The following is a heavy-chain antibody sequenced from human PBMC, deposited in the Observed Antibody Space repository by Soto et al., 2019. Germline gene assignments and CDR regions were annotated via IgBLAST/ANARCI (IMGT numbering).Heavy chain of an antibody. D-gene: IGHD3-10*01. CDR3: AGVLVAYYYGSGSYYFDY. CDR2: TYYRSKWYN. V-gene: IGHV6-1*01. CDR1: GDSVSSNSAA. J-gene: IGHJ4*02. Sequence: SQTLSLTCAISGDSVSSNSAAWNWIRQSPSRGLEWLGRTYYRSKWYNDYAVSVKSRITINPDTSKNQFSLQLNSVTPEDTAVYYCAGVLVAYYYGSGSYYFDYWGQGTLVTVSS.